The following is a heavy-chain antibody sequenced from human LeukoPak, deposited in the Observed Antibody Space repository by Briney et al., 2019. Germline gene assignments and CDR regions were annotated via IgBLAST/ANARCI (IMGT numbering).Heavy chain of an antibody. J-gene: IGHJ4*02. CDR2: INTDGSTT. V-gene: IGHV3-74*01. CDR3: ARSRAWPDY. Sequence: GGSLRLSCVASGFTFSTYWMHWVRQAPGKGLLWVSRINTDGSTTNYADSVKGRFTISRDNAKNTLYLQMNSLRAEDTAVYYCARSRAWPDYWGQGTLVTVSS. CDR1: GFTFSTYW.